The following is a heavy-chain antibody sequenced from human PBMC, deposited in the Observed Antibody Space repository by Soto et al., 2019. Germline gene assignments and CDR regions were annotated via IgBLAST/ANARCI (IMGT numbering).Heavy chain of an antibody. Sequence: GGSLRLSCTASGVNFSSYGIHWVRQAPGKGLAWVSRINSDGSSTSYADSVKGRFTISRDNARNTLYLQMNSLRAEDTAVYYCARTAQGAFAFDIWGLGTMVTVS. CDR1: GVNFSSYG. V-gene: IGHV3-74*01. CDR3: ARTAQGAFAFDI. CDR2: INSDGSST. J-gene: IGHJ3*02.